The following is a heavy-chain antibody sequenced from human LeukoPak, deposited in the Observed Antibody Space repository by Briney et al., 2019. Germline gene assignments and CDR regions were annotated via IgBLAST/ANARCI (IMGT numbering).Heavy chain of an antibody. Sequence: SETLSLTCAVYGGSFSGYYWSWIRQPPGKGLEWIGEINHSGSTNYNPSLKSRVTISVDTSKNQFSLKLSSVTAADTAVYYCARPLVRGLRGDAFDIWGQGTMVTVSS. CDR1: GGSFSGYY. CDR2: INHSGST. V-gene: IGHV4-34*01. CDR3: ARPLVRGLRGDAFDI. D-gene: IGHD3-10*01. J-gene: IGHJ3*02.